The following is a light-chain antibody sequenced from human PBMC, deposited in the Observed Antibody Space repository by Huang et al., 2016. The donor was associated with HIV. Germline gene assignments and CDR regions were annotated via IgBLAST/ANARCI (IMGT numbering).Light chain of an antibody. Sequence: DIVLTQSPGTLSLSPRERAALSCRASQKITNDFLAWYQQRSGQAPRLLIYGASNRAMGIPDRFSGSGSGTDFTLIISRLEPQDSAVYYCQQYLSSPLTFGGGTNVEIK. CDR2: GAS. CDR1: QKITNDF. J-gene: IGKJ4*01. CDR3: QQYLSSPLT. V-gene: IGKV3-20*01.